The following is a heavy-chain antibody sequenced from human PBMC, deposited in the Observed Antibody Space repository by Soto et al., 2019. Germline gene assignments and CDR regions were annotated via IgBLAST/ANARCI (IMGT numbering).Heavy chain of an antibody. CDR1: GFTFSSYS. V-gene: IGHV3-48*01. J-gene: IGHJ6*02. D-gene: IGHD2-2*01. Sequence: EVQLVESGGGLVQPGGSLRLSCAASGFTFSSYSMNWVRQAPGKGLEWVSCISSSSSTIYYADSVKGRFTISRDNAKNSLYLQMNSLRAEDTAVYYCARDYVGAYCSSTSCYSDYYYGMDVWGQGTTVTVSS. CDR2: ISSSSSTI. CDR3: ARDYVGAYCSSTSCYSDYYYGMDV.